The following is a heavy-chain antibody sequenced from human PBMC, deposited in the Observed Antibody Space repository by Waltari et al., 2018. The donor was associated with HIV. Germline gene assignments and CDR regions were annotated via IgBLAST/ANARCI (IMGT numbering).Heavy chain of an antibody. V-gene: IGHV4-38-2*02. D-gene: IGHD3-22*01. Sequence: QVQLQESGPGLVKPSETLSLTCTVSASSVRSGSYWVWIWQSPGKGLEWIGSIYRSGTTYYNPSFKSRVTILVNMSKNQFSLKLTSVTAADTAVYYCARDQDYYDSSGYTCYAFDMWGPGTMVTVSS. CDR1: ASSVRSGSY. CDR2: IYRSGTT. CDR3: ARDQDYYDSSGYTCYAFDM. J-gene: IGHJ3*02.